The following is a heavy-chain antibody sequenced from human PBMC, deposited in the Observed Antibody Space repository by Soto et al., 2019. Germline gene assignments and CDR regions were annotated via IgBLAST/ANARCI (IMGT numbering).Heavy chain of an antibody. Sequence: QLQLQESGSGLVKPSQTLSLTCAVSGGSISSGDYSWSWIRQPPGKGLEWIGYIYHSGSTYYNPSLXRXVXIXXDRSKNQCSLKLSSVTAADTAVYYCAAGGGLPRYYWGQGTLVTVSS. D-gene: IGHD5-12*01. CDR2: IYHSGST. CDR1: GGSISSGDYS. V-gene: IGHV4-30-2*01. CDR3: AAGGGLPRYY. J-gene: IGHJ4*02.